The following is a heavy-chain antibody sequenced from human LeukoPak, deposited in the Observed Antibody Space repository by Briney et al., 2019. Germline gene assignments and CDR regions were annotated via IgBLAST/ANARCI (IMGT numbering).Heavy chain of an antibody. CDR2: INGDGSST. D-gene: IGHD4-17*01. V-gene: IGHV3-74*01. CDR1: GFAFNTYW. Sequence: GGSLRLSCAAPGFAFNTYWMHWVRQAPGKGLVWVSRINGDGSSTSYADSVRGRFTISRDNAKNTLYLQMNSLRAEDTAVYYCARDIQYTVTPDSWGQGTLVTVSS. J-gene: IGHJ4*02. CDR3: ARDIQYTVTPDS.